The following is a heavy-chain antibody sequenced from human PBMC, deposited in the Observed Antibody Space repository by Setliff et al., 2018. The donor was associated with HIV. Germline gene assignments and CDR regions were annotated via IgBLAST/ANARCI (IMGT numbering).Heavy chain of an antibody. CDR1: GFTFSNNW. Sequence: GGSLRLSCAASGFTFSNNWMAWVRLAPGKGLEWVANIKQDGSVKNYVDSVRGRFTVSRDNAENSLFLQMTGLRPEDTAMYYCARDRWFSNNWYSDYWGQGTLVTVSS. V-gene: IGHV3-7*05. D-gene: IGHD6-13*01. CDR3: ARDRWFSNNWYSDY. J-gene: IGHJ4*02. CDR2: IKQDGSVK.